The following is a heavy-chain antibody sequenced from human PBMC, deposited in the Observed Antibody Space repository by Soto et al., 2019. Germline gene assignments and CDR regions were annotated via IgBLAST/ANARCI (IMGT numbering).Heavy chain of an antibody. J-gene: IGHJ4*02. CDR3: ARGNQVAMSDY. CDR1: GGSISNYY. V-gene: IGHV4-4*07. CDR2: FYASGYT. Sequence: SETLSLTCAVSGGSISNYYWSWIRQPAGEGLEWIGRFYASGYTNYNPSLKSRVTMSLDISKNQFSLRLSSVTAADTAVYYCARGNQVAMSDYWGQGTLVTVSS.